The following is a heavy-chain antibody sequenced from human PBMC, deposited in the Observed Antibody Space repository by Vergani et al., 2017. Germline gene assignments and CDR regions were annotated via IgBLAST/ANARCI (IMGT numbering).Heavy chain of an antibody. CDR3: ARSDYCGGDCYSSDYYMDV. Sequence: QVQLQESGPGLVKPSQTLSLTCTVSGGSISSGSYYWSWIRQHPGKGLEWIGYIYYSGSTYYNPSLKSRVTISVDTSKNQFSLKLSSVTAADTAVYYCARSDYCGGDCYSSDYYMDVWGKGTTVTVSS. D-gene: IGHD2-21*01. J-gene: IGHJ6*03. V-gene: IGHV4-31*03. CDR2: IYYSGST. CDR1: GGSISSGSYY.